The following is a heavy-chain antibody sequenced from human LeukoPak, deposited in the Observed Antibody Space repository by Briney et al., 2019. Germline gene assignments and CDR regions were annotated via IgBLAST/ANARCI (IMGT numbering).Heavy chain of an antibody. CDR2: IYHGGST. CDR1: GYSISSGYY. V-gene: IGHV4-38-2*01. Sequence: SETLSLTCSVSGYSISSGYYWGWIRQPPGKGLEWIGNIYHGGSTYYNSSLKSRVTMSVDTSKNQFSMLLSAVTAADTAVYYCARYSSSGKGDYWGQGTLVTVSS. D-gene: IGHD6-13*01. CDR3: ARYSSSGKGDY. J-gene: IGHJ4*02.